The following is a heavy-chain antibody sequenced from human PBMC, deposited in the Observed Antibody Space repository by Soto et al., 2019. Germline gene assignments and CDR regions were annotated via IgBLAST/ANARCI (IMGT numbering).Heavy chain of an antibody. CDR2: IYPGDSDT. V-gene: IGHV5-51*01. CDR1: GDSFTSYW. Sequence: EVQLVPSGAEVKKPGESLKISCKGSGDSFTSYWIGWVRQMPGKGLEWMGIIYPGDSDTRYSPSFQGQVSISADTSISTAYLQGSSLKASDTAMYYCARHGWIAAAGKGRGNRFDPWGQGTLVTVSS. D-gene: IGHD6-13*01. J-gene: IGHJ5*02. CDR3: ARHGWIAAAGKGRGNRFDP.